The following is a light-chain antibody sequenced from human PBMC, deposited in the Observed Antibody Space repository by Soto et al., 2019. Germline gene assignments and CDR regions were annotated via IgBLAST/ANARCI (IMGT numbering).Light chain of an antibody. CDR1: QTVRDN. CDR3: QQYGSSLLT. V-gene: IGKV3-20*01. Sequence: VMTQSPATLSVSPGERATLSCRARQTVRDNLGWYQQKPGQPPRLLIYGATTRATGIPARFSGSGSGTDFTLTISRLEPEDFAVYYCQQYGSSLLTFGGGTKV. J-gene: IGKJ4*01. CDR2: GAT.